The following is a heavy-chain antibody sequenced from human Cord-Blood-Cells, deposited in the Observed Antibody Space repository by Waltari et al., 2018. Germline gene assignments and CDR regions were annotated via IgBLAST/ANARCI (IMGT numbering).Heavy chain of an antibody. CDR1: GASISCSSYY. V-gene: IGHV4-39*01. J-gene: IGHJ2*01. Sequence: QLQLQESGPGLVKPSPPLSLTCTVSGASISCSSYYWGWLRQPPGKGLEWIGSIYYSGSTYYNPSLKSRVTISVDTSKNQFSLKLSSVTAADTAVYYCARLPAVGALFDLWGRGTLVTVSS. CDR3: ARLPAVGALFDL. CDR2: IYYSGST. D-gene: IGHD1-26*01.